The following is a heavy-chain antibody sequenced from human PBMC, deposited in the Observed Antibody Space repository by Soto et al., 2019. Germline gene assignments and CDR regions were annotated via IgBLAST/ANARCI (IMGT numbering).Heavy chain of an antibody. CDR2: IYYSGST. V-gene: IGHV4-30-4*01. J-gene: IGHJ3*02. D-gene: IGHD3-22*01. Sequence: SETLSLTCTVSCGSISSGDYYWSWIRQPPGKGLEWIGYIYYSGSTYYNPSLKSRVTISVDTSKNQFSLKLSSVTAADTAVYYCAFRKVVISSDAFDIWGQGTMVTVSS. CDR3: AFRKVVISSDAFDI. CDR1: CGSISSGDYY.